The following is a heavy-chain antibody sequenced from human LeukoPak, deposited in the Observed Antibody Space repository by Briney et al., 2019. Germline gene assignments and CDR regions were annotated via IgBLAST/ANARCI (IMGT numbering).Heavy chain of an antibody. CDR3: ARDYYDSSGDGAFDI. V-gene: IGHV1-2*02. J-gene: IGHJ3*02. CDR1: GYTFTGYY. D-gene: IGHD3-22*01. Sequence: ASAKVSCKASGYTFTGYYMHWVRQAPGQGLEWMGWVNPNSGATNSAQRFQDRVTMTSDTSIRTVYMELSGLRSDDTAVYYCARDYYDSSGDGAFDIWGRGTMVTVSS. CDR2: VNPNSGAT.